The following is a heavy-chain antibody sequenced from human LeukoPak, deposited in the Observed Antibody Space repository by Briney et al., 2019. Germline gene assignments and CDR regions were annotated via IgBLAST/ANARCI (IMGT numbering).Heavy chain of an antibody. Sequence: TPSETLSLTCTVSGGSISSGGYYWSWIRQPPGKGLEWIGYIYHSGSTYYNPSLKSRVTISVDTSKNQFSLKLSSVTAADTAVYYCARLGIVGATPSYFQHWGQGTLVTVSS. J-gene: IGHJ1*01. V-gene: IGHV4-30-2*02. CDR1: GGSISSGGYY. CDR2: IYHSGST. D-gene: IGHD1-26*01. CDR3: ARLGIVGATPSYFQH.